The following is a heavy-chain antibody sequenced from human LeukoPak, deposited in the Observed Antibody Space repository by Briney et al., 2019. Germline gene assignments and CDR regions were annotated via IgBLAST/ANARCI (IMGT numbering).Heavy chain of an antibody. D-gene: IGHD5-12*01. Sequence: GGSLRLSCAASGFTFSSYWMHWVRQAPGKGLEWVSYISSSSSTIYYADSVKGRFTISRDNAKNSLYLQMNSLRDEDTAVYYCARRNDVATPGFLRRKGKNGMDVWGQGTTVTVSS. CDR1: GFTFSSYW. CDR3: ARRNDVATPGFLRRKGKNGMDV. J-gene: IGHJ6*02. V-gene: IGHV3-48*02. CDR2: ISSSSSTI.